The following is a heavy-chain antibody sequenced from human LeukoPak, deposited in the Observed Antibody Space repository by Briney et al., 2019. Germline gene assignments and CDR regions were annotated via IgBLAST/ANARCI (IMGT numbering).Heavy chain of an antibody. J-gene: IGHJ6*03. D-gene: IGHD2-21*01. CDR3: AKAYCGGDCYSNYYYYMDV. Sequence: GGSLRLSCAASGFTFSSYWLSWVRQAPGKGLEWVANIKLDGSEKYYVDSVKGRFTISRDNAKNSLYLQMNSLRAEDTAVYYCAKAYCGGDCYSNYYYYMDVWGKGTTVTVSS. CDR1: GFTFSSYW. CDR2: IKLDGSEK. V-gene: IGHV3-7*01.